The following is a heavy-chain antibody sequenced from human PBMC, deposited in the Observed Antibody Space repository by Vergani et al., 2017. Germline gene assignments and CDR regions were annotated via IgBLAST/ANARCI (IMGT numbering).Heavy chain of an antibody. CDR1: GFTFDDYA. CDR3: ARGMTTETTDLDGFDI. V-gene: IGHV3-9*01. Sequence: EVQLVESGGGLVQPGRYLRLSCAASGFTFDDYAMHWVRQAPGKGLEWVSGINIGGRTSYADSVKGRLTLTRDDSKNTLHLQMNSLRPEDTAVYYCARGMTTETTDLDGFDIWGQGTMVSVSS. CDR2: INIGGRT. J-gene: IGHJ3*02. D-gene: IGHD4-17*01.